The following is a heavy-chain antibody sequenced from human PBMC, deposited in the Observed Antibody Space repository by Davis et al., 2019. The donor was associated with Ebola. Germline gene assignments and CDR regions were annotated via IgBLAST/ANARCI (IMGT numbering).Heavy chain of an antibody. CDR1: GFTFSSYA. Sequence: GESLKISCAASGFTFSSYAMSWVRQAPGKGLEWVSAISGSGGSTYYADSVKGRFTISRDNSKNTLYLQMNNLGDDDSAIYYCARGGYSTQGPDYWGQGTLVTVSS. D-gene: IGHD6-13*01. CDR3: ARGGYSTQGPDY. V-gene: IGHV3-23*01. J-gene: IGHJ4*02. CDR2: ISGSGGST.